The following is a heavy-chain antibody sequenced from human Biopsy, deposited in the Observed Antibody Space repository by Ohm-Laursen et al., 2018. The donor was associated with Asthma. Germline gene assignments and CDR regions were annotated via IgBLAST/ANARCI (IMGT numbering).Heavy chain of an antibody. V-gene: IGHV4-31*03. Sequence: SETPSLTCTASYGSITSGGYYWTWIRQHPGKGLEWIGFIYYSGSTYYNPSLESRVSISIDTSKNQFSLKLSSVTAADTAVYYCARAQDYYDSRGYYRSFDYWGQGTLVTVSS. CDR1: YGSITSGGYY. D-gene: IGHD3-22*01. CDR3: ARAQDYYDSRGYYRSFDY. J-gene: IGHJ4*02. CDR2: IYYSGST.